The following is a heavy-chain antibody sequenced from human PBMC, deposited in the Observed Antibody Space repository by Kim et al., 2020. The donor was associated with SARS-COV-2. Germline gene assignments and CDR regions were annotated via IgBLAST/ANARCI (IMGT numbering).Heavy chain of an antibody. J-gene: IGHJ6*02. D-gene: IGHD6-19*01. CDR3: ARGTHIAVANYYYYGMDV. Sequence: GGSLRLSCAASGFTFSSYDMHWVRQAPGKGLEWVSAIGTAGDTYYPGSVKGRFTISRENAKNSLYLQMNSLRAGDTAVYYCARGTHIAVANYYYYGMDVWGQGTTVTVSS. CDR1: GFTFSSYD. CDR2: IGTAGDT. V-gene: IGHV3-13*01.